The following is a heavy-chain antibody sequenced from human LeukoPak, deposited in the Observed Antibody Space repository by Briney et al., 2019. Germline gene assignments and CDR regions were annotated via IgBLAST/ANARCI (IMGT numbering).Heavy chain of an antibody. J-gene: IGHJ5*02. D-gene: IGHD3-22*01. Sequence: GGSLRLSCAASRFTFSSYGMHWVRQAPGKGLEWVAVISYDGSNKYYADSVKGRFTISRDNSKNTLYLQMNSLRAEDTAVYYCANGGTYSSGPWGQGTLVTVSS. CDR1: RFTFSSYG. CDR2: ISYDGSNK. CDR3: ANGGTYSSGP. V-gene: IGHV3-30*18.